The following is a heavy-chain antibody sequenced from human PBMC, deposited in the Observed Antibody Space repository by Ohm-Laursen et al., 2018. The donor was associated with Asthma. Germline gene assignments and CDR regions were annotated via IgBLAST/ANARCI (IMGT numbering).Heavy chain of an antibody. J-gene: IGHJ3*01. CDR3: AHTVCSSSCYTGFDF. CDR2: IYYNDAE. CDR1: GFSLRNTGVG. D-gene: IGHD2-2*02. Sequence: TQTLTLTCTFSGFSLRNTGVGVGWIRQPPGKALEWLALIYYNDAERYSPSLKSRLTITKDTSKNQVVLTMTNMDPVDTATYYCAHTVCSSSCYTGFDFWGQGTVVTVSS. V-gene: IGHV2-5*01.